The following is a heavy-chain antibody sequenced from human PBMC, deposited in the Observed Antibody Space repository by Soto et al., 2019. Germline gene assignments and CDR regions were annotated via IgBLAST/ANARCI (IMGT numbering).Heavy chain of an antibody. D-gene: IGHD6-19*01. CDR1: GFIFSSYA. Sequence: QVQLVESGGGVVQPGRSLRLSCAASGFIFSSYALHWVRQAPGKGLEWVAAISFDGTNQYYADSVKGRFTICRDNSKNTMLLQMNSLRAEDTAVYYCARDRSSGKYKGYYGMDVWGQGTTVTVSS. CDR2: ISFDGTNQ. V-gene: IGHV3-30-3*01. J-gene: IGHJ6*02. CDR3: ARDRSSGKYKGYYGMDV.